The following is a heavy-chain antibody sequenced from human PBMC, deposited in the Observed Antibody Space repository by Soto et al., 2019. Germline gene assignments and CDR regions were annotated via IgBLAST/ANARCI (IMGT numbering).Heavy chain of an antibody. D-gene: IGHD2-21*01. V-gene: IGHV4-39*07. J-gene: IGHJ4*02. CDR2: IYYSGST. CDR3: ARGNVVAIDY. Sequence: PSETLSLTCPVSGGSISSSSYYWGWIRQPPGKGLEWIGSIYYSGSTYYNPSLKSRVTISVDTSKNQFSLKLSSVTAADTAVYYCARGNVVAIDYWGQGTLVTVSS. CDR1: GGSISSSSYY.